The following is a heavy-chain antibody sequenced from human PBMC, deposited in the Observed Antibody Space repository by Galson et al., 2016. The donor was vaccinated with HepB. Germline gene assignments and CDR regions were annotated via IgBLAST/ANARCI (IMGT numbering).Heavy chain of an antibody. Sequence: SLRLSCAASGFTFSNFGMHWIRQAPGKGPEWLAVLWYDGGIKFYADSVKGRFTISRDNSKSTLYLQMNSLRVQDTAVYYCARDQLELLLRNGMDVWGQGTTVTVSS. D-gene: IGHD1-7*01. CDR1: GFTFSNFG. CDR3: ARDQLELLLRNGMDV. CDR2: LWYDGGIK. V-gene: IGHV3-33*01. J-gene: IGHJ6*02.